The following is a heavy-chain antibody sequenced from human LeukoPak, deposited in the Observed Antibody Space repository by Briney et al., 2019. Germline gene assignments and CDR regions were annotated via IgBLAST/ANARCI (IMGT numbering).Heavy chain of an antibody. J-gene: IGHJ4*02. CDR1: GYSFTTTTYW. CDR2: IYPRDSDT. Sequence: GESLKISCKASGYSFTTTTYWIGWVRQMPGKGLEWMGIIYPRDSDTRYSPSFQGQATISADKYINTAYLQWSSLKASDTAMYYCARQVEGYSSSWFGWGQGTLVTVPS. V-gene: IGHV5-51*01. D-gene: IGHD6-13*01. CDR3: ARQVEGYSSSWFG.